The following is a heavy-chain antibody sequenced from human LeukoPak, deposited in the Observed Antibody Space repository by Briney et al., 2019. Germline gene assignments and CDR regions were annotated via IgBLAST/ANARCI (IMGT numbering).Heavy chain of an antibody. CDR1: EFTFSSYS. Sequence: GGSLRLSCVASEFTFSSYSMIWVRQAPGKGLEWISYISNGSGNRYYADSVKGRFTISRDNAKNLLYLQMNSLRADDTAVYYCXXAAKWEFYQYYMDVWGKGTTVAVSS. CDR2: ISNGSGNR. D-gene: IGHD1-26*01. J-gene: IGHJ6*03. CDR3: XXAAKWEFYQYYMDV. V-gene: IGHV3-48*01.